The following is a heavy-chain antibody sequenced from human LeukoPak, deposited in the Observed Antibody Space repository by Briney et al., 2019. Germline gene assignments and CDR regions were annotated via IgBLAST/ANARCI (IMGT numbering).Heavy chain of an antibody. CDR3: ARDDVWASFNYFDY. D-gene: IGHD3/OR15-3a*01. Sequence: GGSLRLSCAASGFTFSSYSMNWVRQAPGKGLEWVSSISSSSSYIYYADSVKGRFTISRDNAKNSLYLQMNTLRAEDTAVYYCARDDVWASFNYFDYWGQGTLVTVSS. CDR2: ISSSSSYI. V-gene: IGHV3-21*01. CDR1: GFTFSSYS. J-gene: IGHJ4*02.